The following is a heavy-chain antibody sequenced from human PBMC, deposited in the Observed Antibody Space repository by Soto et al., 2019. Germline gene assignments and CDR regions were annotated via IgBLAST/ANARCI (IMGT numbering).Heavy chain of an antibody. CDR2: IYYSGST. CDR3: AREGSSGWYVDY. Sequence: QVQLQESGPGLVKPSQTLSLTCTVSGGSISSGEYYWSWIRQPPGKGLEWIGYIYYSGSTYYNPSLKSRVTISVDTSKNHFSLKLSSVTAADTAVYYCAREGSSGWYVDYWGQGTLVTVSS. J-gene: IGHJ4*02. V-gene: IGHV4-30-4*01. CDR1: GGSISSGEYY. D-gene: IGHD6-19*01.